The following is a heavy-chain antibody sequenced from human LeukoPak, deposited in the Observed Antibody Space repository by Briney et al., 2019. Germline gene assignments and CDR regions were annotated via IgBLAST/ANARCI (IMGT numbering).Heavy chain of an antibody. CDR2: INPNSGGT. J-gene: IGHJ4*02. CDR1: GYTFTGYY. Sequence: ASVKVSCKASGYTFTGYYMHWVRQAPGQELEWMGWINPNSGGTNYAQKFQGRVTMTRDTSISTAYMELSRLRSDDTAVYFCARGLKERVEMATQLDYWGQGTLVTVSS. CDR3: ARGLKERVEMATQLDY. V-gene: IGHV1-2*02. D-gene: IGHD5-24*01.